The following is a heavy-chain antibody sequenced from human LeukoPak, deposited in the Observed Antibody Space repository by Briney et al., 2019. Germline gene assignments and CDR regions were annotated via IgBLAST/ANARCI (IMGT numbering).Heavy chain of an antibody. CDR2: ISAYNGNT. V-gene: IGHV1-18*01. D-gene: IGHD4-17*01. CDR1: GYTFTSYG. Sequence: GASVKVSCKASGYTFTSYGISWVRQAPGQGLEWMGWISAYNGNTNYAQKLQGRVTMTTDTSTSTAYMELRSLRSDDTAVYYCARGTVTTGGYYYYYMDVWGKGTTVTVFS. J-gene: IGHJ6*03. CDR3: ARGTVTTGGYYYYYMDV.